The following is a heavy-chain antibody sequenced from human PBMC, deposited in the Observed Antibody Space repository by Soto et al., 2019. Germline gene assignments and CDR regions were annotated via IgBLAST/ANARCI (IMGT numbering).Heavy chain of an antibody. Sequence: GASVKVSCKASGGTFSSYTISWVRQAPGQGLEWMGRIIPILGIANYAQKFQGRVTITADKSTSTAYMELSSLRSEDTAVYYCARDGGPERSPVYNWFDPWGQGTLVTGSS. CDR3: ARDGGPERSPVYNWFDP. D-gene: IGHD1-1*01. J-gene: IGHJ5*02. CDR2: IIPILGIA. CDR1: GGTFSSYT. V-gene: IGHV1-69*04.